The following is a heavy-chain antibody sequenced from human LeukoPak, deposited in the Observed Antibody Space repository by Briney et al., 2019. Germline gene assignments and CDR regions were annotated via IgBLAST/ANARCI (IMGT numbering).Heavy chain of an antibody. Sequence: ASVKVSCKASGGTFSSYAISWVRQAPGQGLEWMGGIIPIFGTANYAQKFQGRVTITADESTSTAYMELSSLRSEDTAVYYCAREPIEMATRFFDYWGQGTLVTVSS. J-gene: IGHJ4*02. V-gene: IGHV1-69*13. CDR3: AREPIEMATRFFDY. CDR2: IIPIFGTA. D-gene: IGHD5-24*01. CDR1: GGTFSSYA.